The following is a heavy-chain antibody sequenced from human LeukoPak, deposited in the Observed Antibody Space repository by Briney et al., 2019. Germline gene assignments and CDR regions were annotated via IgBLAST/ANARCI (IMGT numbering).Heavy chain of an antibody. Sequence: GGSLRLSGQASEFTFSSYWMSWVRQAPGKGREWVATIKKDGSEKYYVGSVKGRFTISRDNAKNSLYLQMNSLRAEDTAVYYCAREQWLVPDYYYGMDVWGQGTTVTVSS. J-gene: IGHJ6*02. CDR3: AREQWLVPDYYYGMDV. CDR1: EFTFSSYW. V-gene: IGHV3-7*01. CDR2: IKKDGSEK. D-gene: IGHD6-19*01.